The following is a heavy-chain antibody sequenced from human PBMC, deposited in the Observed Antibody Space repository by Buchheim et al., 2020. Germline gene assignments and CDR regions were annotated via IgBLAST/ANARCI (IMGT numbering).Heavy chain of an antibody. J-gene: IGHJ5*02. D-gene: IGHD2-15*01. CDR2: ISYDGSNK. V-gene: IGHV3-30*18. CDR1: GFTFSSYG. Sequence: QVQLVESGGGVVQPGRSLRLSCAASGFTFSSYGMHWVRQAPGKGLEWVAVISYDGSNKYYADSVKGRFTISRDNSKTTLYLQMNSLRAEDTAVYYCAKDLRCSGGSCYLNWFDPWGQGTL. CDR3: AKDLRCSGGSCYLNWFDP.